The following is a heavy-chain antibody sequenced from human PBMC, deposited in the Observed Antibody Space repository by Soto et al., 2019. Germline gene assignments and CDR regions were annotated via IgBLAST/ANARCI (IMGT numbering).Heavy chain of an antibody. CDR3: ARDGVKYCSGDSRPEYIQH. J-gene: IGHJ1*01. V-gene: IGHV3-33*01. CDR1: GFTFSNFG. CDR2: IWYDGSNK. D-gene: IGHD2-15*01. Sequence: GGSLRLSCAASGFTFSNFGMHRVRQAPGKGLEWVAVIWYDGSNKYYPDSVKGRFTISRDNSKNTLYLQMNSLRAEDTAVYYCARDGVKYCSGDSRPEYIQHWGQGTLVTFSS.